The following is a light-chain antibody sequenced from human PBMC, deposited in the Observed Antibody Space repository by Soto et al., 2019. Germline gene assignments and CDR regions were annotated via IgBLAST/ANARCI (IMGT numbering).Light chain of an antibody. CDR1: QSVSSSY. J-gene: IGKJ2*01. CDR3: QQYGSSPRT. CDR2: GAS. V-gene: IGKV3-20*01. Sequence: EIVLTQSPVTLSLSPGERATLSCRASQSVSSSYLAWYQQKPGHAPRLLIYGASSRATGIPDRFSGSGSGTDFTLTISRLEPEDFAVYYCQQYGSSPRTFGQGTKLEIK.